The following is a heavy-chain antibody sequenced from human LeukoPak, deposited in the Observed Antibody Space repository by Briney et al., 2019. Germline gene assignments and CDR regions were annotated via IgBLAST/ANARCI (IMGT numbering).Heavy chain of an antibody. Sequence: ASVKVSCKASGYTFTGCYMHWVRQAPGQGLEWMGWINPNSGGTNYAQKFQGRATMTRDTSISTAYMELSRLRSDDTAVYYCARSLRGVGAKTFDYWGQGTLVTVSS. CDR2: INPNSGGT. CDR3: ARSLRGVGAKTFDY. V-gene: IGHV1-2*02. CDR1: GYTFTGCY. D-gene: IGHD1-26*01. J-gene: IGHJ4*02.